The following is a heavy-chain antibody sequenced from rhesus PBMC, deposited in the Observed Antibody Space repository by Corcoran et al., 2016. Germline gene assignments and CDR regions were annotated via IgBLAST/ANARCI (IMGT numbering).Heavy chain of an antibody. CDR2: IWWSSGST. CDR3: ARGAAATRNRFDV. V-gene: IGHV4-65*02. J-gene: IGHJ5-1*01. D-gene: IGHD6-31*01. CDR1: GASIVSSSW. Sequence: QVQLQESGPGLVTPSETLSLTCAVSGASIVSSSWWSWFSYPTGKGLEWVGNIWWSSGSTYYNPSLKSRVNISKDTSKNQFSLKLSSVTAADTAVYYCARGAAATRNRFDVWGPGVLVTVSS.